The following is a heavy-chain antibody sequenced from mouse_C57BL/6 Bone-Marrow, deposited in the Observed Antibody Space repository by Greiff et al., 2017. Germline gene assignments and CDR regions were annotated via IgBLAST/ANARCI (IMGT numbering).Heavy chain of an antibody. D-gene: IGHD3-2*01. J-gene: IGHJ3*01. CDR2: ISGGGGNT. CDR1: GFTFSSYT. Sequence: DVMLVESGGGLVKPGGSLKLSCAASGFTFSSYTMSWVRQTPEKRLEWVATISGGGGNTYYPDRVKGRFTISRDNAKNTLYLQMSSLRSEDTALYYCARRQVWFAYWGQGTLVTVSA. V-gene: IGHV5-9*01. CDR3: ARRQVWFAY.